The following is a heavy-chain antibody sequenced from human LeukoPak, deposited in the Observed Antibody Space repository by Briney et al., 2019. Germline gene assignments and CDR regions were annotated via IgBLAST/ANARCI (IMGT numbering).Heavy chain of an antibody. V-gene: IGHV4-34*01. J-gene: IGHJ4*02. D-gene: IGHD6-13*01. Sequence: YPSEALSLTCTVSGGSISSYYWSWIRQPPGKGLEWIGEINHSGSTNYNPSLKSRVTISVDTSKNQFSLKLSSVTAADTAVYYCARGLRGYSSSWYGYWGQGTLVTVSS. CDR1: GGSISSYY. CDR2: INHSGST. CDR3: ARGLRGYSSSWYGY.